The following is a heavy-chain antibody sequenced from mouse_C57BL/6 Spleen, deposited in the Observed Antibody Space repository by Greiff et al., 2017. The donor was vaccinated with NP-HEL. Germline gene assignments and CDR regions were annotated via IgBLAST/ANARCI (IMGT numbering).Heavy chain of an antibody. V-gene: IGHV1-69*01. Sequence: VQLQQPGAELVMPGASVKLSCKASGYTFTSYWMHWVKQRPGQGLEWMGEIDPSDSYTNYNQKIKGKSTLTVDKTSSTAYMQLSSQTSKDSAVYYCAIGGKNLLYAMDYWGQGTSVTVSS. D-gene: IGHD3-3*01. CDR1: GYTFTSYW. CDR3: AIGGKNLLYAMDY. CDR2: IDPSDSYT. J-gene: IGHJ4*01.